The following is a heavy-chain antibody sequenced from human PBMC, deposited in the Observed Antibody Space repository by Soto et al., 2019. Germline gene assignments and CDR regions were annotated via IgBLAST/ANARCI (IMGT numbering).Heavy chain of an antibody. Sequence: EVQLVESGGGLVRPGESLRLSCATSGFAFSSDWLSSVRQAPGKGLEWVGRIKSKVDGETTDYAAPVKGRFTVSRDDSRNVLYMQMTSLISDDTAVYYCAGDVPSYVSGEFDYWGQVTLVTVSS. V-gene: IGHV3-15*05. CDR1: GFAFSSDW. J-gene: IGHJ4*02. CDR2: IKSKVDGETT. D-gene: IGHD3-10*01. CDR3: AGDVPSYVSGEFDY.